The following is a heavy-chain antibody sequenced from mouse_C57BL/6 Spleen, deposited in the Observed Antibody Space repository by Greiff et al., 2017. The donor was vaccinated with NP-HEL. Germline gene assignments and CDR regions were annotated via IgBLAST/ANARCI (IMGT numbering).Heavy chain of an antibody. CDR2: IDPSDSYT. D-gene: IGHD2-1*01. J-gene: IGHJ4*01. CDR1: GYTFTSYW. V-gene: IGHV1-69*01. Sequence: VKLQQPGAELVMPGASVKLSCKASGYTFTSYWMHWVKQRPGQGLEWIGEIDPSDSYTNYNQKFKGKSTLTVDKSSSTAYMQLSSLTSEDSAVYYCARGGGNYVEYAMDYWGQGTSVTVAS. CDR3: ARGGGNYVEYAMDY.